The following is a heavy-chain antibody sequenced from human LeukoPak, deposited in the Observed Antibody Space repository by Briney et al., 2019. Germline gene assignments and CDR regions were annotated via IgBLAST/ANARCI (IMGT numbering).Heavy chain of an antibody. J-gene: IGHJ4*02. Sequence: RSLRLSCAASGFTFSSYAMHWVRQAPGKGLEWVTVISYHARDQFYADSVKDRFTISRDNSKNTLSLQVNSLRAEDTAVYYCAILTRRDGNNPFDYWGQGTLVTVSS. CDR1: GFTFSSYA. V-gene: IGHV3-30*04. CDR2: ISYHARDQ. CDR3: AILTRRDGNNPFDY. D-gene: IGHD5-24*01.